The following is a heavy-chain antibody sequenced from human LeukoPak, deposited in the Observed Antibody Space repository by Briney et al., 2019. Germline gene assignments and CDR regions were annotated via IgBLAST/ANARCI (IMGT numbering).Heavy chain of an antibody. CDR3: ARPYYYDSSGDYSFFDY. CDR1: GYTFTSYY. J-gene: IGHJ4*02. CDR2: INPSGGST. D-gene: IGHD3-22*01. V-gene: IGHV1-46*01. Sequence: ASVKVSCKASGYTFTSYYMHWVRQAPGQGLEWMGIINPSGGSTSYAQKFQGRVTMTRDTSTSTVYMELSSLRSEDTAVYYCARPYYYDSSGDYSFFDYWGQGTLVTVSS.